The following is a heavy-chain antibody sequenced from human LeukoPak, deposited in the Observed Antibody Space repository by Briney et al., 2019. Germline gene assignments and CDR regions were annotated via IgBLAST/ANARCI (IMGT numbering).Heavy chain of an antibody. CDR1: GFAFSSYA. D-gene: IGHD5-12*01. J-gene: IGHJ4*02. CDR2: INSSAGST. Sequence: GGSLRLSCAASGFAFSSYAMNWVRQAPGKGLEWVSGINSSAGSTYYADSVKGRFTISRDNSKNTLYLQMNSLRAEDTAVYYCAKDTGYDYVPDYWGQGTRVTVSS. V-gene: IGHV3-23*01. CDR3: AKDTGYDYVPDY.